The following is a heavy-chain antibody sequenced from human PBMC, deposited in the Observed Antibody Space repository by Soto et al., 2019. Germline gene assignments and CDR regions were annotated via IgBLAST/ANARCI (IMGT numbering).Heavy chain of an antibody. J-gene: IGHJ4*02. CDR1: GFTFDDYT. V-gene: IGHV3-43*01. Sequence: GGSLRLSCAASGFTFDDYTMHWVRQAPGKGLEWVSLISWDGGSTYYADSVKGRFTISRDNSKNSLYLQMNSLRTEDTALYYCAKDHLDGYNYALDYWGQGTLVTVSS. D-gene: IGHD5-12*01. CDR3: AKDHLDGYNYALDY. CDR2: ISWDGGST.